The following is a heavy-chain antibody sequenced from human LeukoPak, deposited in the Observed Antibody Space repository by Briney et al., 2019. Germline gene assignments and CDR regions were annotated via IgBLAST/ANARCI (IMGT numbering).Heavy chain of an antibody. CDR2: FDPEDGET. J-gene: IGHJ5*02. CDR1: GYTLTELS. Sequence: ASVKVSCKVSGYTLTELSMHRVRQAPGKGLEWMGGFDPEDGETIYAQKFQGRVTMTEDTSTDAAYMELSSLRSEDTAVYYCATIGNYDILTGDHWFDPWGQGTLVTVSS. D-gene: IGHD3-9*01. CDR3: ATIGNYDILTGDHWFDP. V-gene: IGHV1-24*01.